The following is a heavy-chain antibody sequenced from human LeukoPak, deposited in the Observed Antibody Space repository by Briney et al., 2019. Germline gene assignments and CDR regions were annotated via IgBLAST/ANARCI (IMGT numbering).Heavy chain of an antibody. V-gene: IGHV3-33*01. Sequence: PGSAVRLSCAASGFTFRSYGMHWVRQAPGQGLAGVALTWYDGSNKYYADSVKGRFTISRDNSKNTLYLQMNSLRAEDTAVYYCARDGGGRAAAGYFVYWGQGTLVTVSS. J-gene: IGHJ4*02. CDR3: ARDGGGRAAAGYFVY. CDR1: GFTFRSYG. CDR2: TWYDGSNK. D-gene: IGHD6-13*01.